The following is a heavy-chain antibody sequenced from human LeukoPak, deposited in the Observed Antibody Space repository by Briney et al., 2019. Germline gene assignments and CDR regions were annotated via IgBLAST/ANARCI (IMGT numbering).Heavy chain of an antibody. Sequence: PSETLSLTCTVSGGSISSYYWSWIRQPAGKGLEWIARIYSSGSTNYNPSLKSRVTMSVDTSKNQFSLNLSSVTAADTAFYYCARGRGESGTSYWTRFDYWGQGTLVTVSS. CDR1: GGSISSYY. V-gene: IGHV4-4*07. D-gene: IGHD1-26*01. CDR3: ARGRGESGTSYWTRFDY. J-gene: IGHJ4*02. CDR2: IYSSGST.